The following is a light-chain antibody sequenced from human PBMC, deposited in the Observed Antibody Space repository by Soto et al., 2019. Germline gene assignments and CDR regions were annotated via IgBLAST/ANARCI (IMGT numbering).Light chain of an antibody. CDR1: QSVSSN. CDR2: GAS. Sequence: EIVMTQSPATLSVSPGERATLSCRASQSVSSNLAWYQQKPGQAPRLLIYGASTRATGIPARFSGSGSGTEFTLTINSLQSEDFAVYSCHQHDHWTRTFG. CDR3: HQHDHWTRT. J-gene: IGKJ1*01. V-gene: IGKV3-15*01.